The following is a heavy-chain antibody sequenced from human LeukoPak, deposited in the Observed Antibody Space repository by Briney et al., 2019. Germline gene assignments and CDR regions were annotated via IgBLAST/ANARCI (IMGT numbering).Heavy chain of an antibody. CDR3: ARVRAYSYGYIDY. D-gene: IGHD5-18*01. Sequence: SETLSLTCAVYSGSFSGYYWNWIRQPPGKGLEWVGEINHRGSTNYNPSLKSRVTISVEVDMSKNQFSLKLSSVTAADTAVYYCARVRAYSYGYIDYWGQGTLVTVSS. CDR1: SGSFSGYY. V-gene: IGHV4-34*01. J-gene: IGHJ4*02. CDR2: INHRGST.